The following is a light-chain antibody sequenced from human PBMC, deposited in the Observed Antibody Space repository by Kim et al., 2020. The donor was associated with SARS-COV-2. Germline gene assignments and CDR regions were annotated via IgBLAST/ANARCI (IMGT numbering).Light chain of an antibody. CDR2: GAS. CDR1: QSVTSNY. V-gene: IGKV3-20*01. CDR3: QQYGSSPET. Sequence: EIVLTQSPGTLSLSPGERATLSCRASQSVTSNYLAWYQQKPGQAPRLLIHGASNRATGIPDRFSGSGSGTDFTLTISRLEPEDFAAYYCQQYGSSPETFGQGTKVDIK. J-gene: IGKJ1*01.